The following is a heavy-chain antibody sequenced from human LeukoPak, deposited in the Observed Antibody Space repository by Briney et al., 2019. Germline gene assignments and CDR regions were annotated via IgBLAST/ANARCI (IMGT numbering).Heavy chain of an antibody. CDR2: FDTSGST. J-gene: IGHJ6*03. CDR3: SRDVRNSYDSSGYTYYYYYMDV. V-gene: IGHV4-4*07. Sequence: SETLSLTCTVSGGSISNYDWSWIRQPAGKGLEWIGRFDTSGSTNYNPSLKSRVTMSVDTSKNQFSLRLTSVTAADTAVYYCSRDVRNSYDSSGYTYYYYYMDVWGKGTTVTVSS. D-gene: IGHD3-22*01. CDR1: GGSISNYD.